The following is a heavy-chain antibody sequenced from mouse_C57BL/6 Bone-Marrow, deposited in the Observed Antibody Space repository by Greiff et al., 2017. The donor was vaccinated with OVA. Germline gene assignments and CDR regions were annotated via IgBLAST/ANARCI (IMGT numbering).Heavy chain of an antibody. J-gene: IGHJ3*01. Sequence: QVQLQQSGAELMKPGASVKLSCKATGYTFTGYWIEWVKQRPGHGLEWIGEILPGSGSTNYNEEFKGKATFTADTSSNTAYMQLSSLTTEDSAIYYCARWASWFAYWGQGTLVTVSA. CDR2: ILPGSGST. CDR1: GYTFTGYW. CDR3: ARWASWFAY. V-gene: IGHV1-9*01. D-gene: IGHD3-1*01.